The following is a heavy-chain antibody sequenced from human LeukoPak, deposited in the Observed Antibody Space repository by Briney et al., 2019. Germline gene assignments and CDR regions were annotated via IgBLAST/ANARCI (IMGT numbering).Heavy chain of an antibody. CDR2: ISPSGGAT. D-gene: IGHD3-22*01. CDR1: GFTFSTSA. Sequence: GGSLRLSCEASGFTFSTSAMTWVRQAPGKGLEWVSGISPSGGATHYSDSVKGRFTISRDTSRNTLYLQMNSLRADDTAVYYCAKYYYDSSGNCPFDYWGQGTLVTVSS. CDR3: AKYYYDSSGNCPFDY. V-gene: IGHV3-23*01. J-gene: IGHJ4*02.